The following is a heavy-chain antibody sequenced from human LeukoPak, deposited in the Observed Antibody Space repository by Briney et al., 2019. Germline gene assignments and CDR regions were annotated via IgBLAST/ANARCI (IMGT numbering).Heavy chain of an antibody. CDR3: TRRRYGDYGPYYYYMDV. J-gene: IGHJ6*03. V-gene: IGHV5-51*01. CDR1: GYSFPSYW. CDR2: IYPGDSDT. D-gene: IGHD4-17*01. Sequence: GESLKISCKGSGYSFPSYWIVWVRHMPGKGLEWMGIIYPGDSDTRYSPSFQGQVTISADESISTAYLQWSSLKASDTAIYYCTRRRYGDYGPYYYYMDVWGEGTTVTVSS.